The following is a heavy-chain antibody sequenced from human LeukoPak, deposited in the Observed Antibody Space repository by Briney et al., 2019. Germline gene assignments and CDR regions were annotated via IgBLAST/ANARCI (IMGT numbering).Heavy chain of an antibody. CDR3: SRGVIVGTTRDY. CDR1: GFTFCDYA. D-gene: IGHD1-26*01. CDR2: IRSKPYGGTT. J-gene: IGHJ4*02. V-gene: IGHV3-49*04. Sequence: GGSLRHSCTASGFTFCDYAMIGVGQAPGKGVEWGSLIRSKPYGGTTESAASVKGRFTISRDHSKPPAYLQMDSLNTEDTAVYYCSRGVIVGTTRDYWGQGTLVTVSS.